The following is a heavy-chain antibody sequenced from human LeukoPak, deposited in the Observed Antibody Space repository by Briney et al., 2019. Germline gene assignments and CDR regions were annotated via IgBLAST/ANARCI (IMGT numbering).Heavy chain of an antibody. J-gene: IGHJ4*02. V-gene: IGHV4-61*01. CDR3: AGRNYYDSSVDY. CDR1: GGSVSSGSYY. D-gene: IGHD3-22*01. Sequence: PSETLSLTCTVSGGSVSSGSYYWSWIRQPPGKGLEWIGYIYYSGRTNYNPSLKSRVTISVDTSKSQFSLILSSVTAADTAVYYCAGRNYYDSSVDYWGQGTLVTVSS. CDR2: IYYSGRT.